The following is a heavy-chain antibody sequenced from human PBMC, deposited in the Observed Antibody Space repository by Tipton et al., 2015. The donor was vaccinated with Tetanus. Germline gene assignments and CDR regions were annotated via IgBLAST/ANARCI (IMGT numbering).Heavy chain of an antibody. CDR3: ARGTRCSGGGSRAGPNVLDT. V-gene: IGHV4-59*01. CDR1: GGSISSYY. J-gene: IGHJ3*02. CDR2: IYYSGST. Sequence: TLSLTCTVSGGSISSYYWSWIRQPPGKGLEWIGYIYYSGSTNYNPSLKSRVTISVDTSKNQFSLKLSSVTAADTAVYYCARGTRCSGGGSRAGPNVLDTGAKGT. D-gene: IGHD1-26*01.